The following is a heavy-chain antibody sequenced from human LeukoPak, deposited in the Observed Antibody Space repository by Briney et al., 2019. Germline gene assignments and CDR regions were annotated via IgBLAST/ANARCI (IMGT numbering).Heavy chain of an antibody. D-gene: IGHD3-3*01. CDR1: GGSISSGSYY. CDR2: IYTSGST. Sequence: SETLSLTCTVSGGSISSGSYYWSWIRQPAGKGLEWIGRIYTSGSTNYNPSLKSRVTMSVDTSKNQFSLKLSSVTAADTAVYYCARDASAGFWSGYYTNYFDYWGQGTLVTVSS. CDR3: ARDASAGFWSGYYTNYFDY. J-gene: IGHJ4*02. V-gene: IGHV4-61*02.